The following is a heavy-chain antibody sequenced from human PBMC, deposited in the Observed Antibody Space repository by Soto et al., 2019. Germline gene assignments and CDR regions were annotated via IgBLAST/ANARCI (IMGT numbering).Heavy chain of an antibody. D-gene: IGHD6-13*01. CDR3: ARGTSWQLPFDY. CDR1: SDYISSYY. V-gene: IGHV4-59*01. J-gene: IGHJ4*02. Sequence: QVQLQESGPGLVKPSETLSLTCTVSSDYISSYYWSWIRQPPGKRLEWIGYISYSGSTDYNPSLKSRVTISRDTSKNQFSLKVSSVTAADTAVYYCARGTSWQLPFDYWGQGTLVTVSS. CDR2: ISYSGST.